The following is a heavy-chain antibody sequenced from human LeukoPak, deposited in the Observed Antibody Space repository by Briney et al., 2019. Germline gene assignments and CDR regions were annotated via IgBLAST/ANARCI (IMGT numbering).Heavy chain of an antibody. CDR3: ARDSGYDLDDDDAFDI. J-gene: IGHJ3*02. CDR2: ISSSSSYI. V-gene: IGHV3-21*01. CDR1: GFTFSSYS. D-gene: IGHD5-12*01. Sequence: GGSLRLSCAASGFTFSSYSMNWVRQAPGKGLEWVSSISSSSSYIYYADSVKGRFTISRDNAKNSLYLQMNSLRAEDTAVYYCARDSGYDLDDDDAFDIWGQGTMVTVSS.